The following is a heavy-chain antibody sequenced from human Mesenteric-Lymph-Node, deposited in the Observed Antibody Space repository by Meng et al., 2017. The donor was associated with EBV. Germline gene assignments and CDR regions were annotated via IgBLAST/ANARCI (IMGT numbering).Heavy chain of an antibody. V-gene: IGHV4-59*01. J-gene: IGHJ4*02. D-gene: IGHD2-15*01. CDR2: IYYSGST. Sequence: QVQLQESGPGLVKPSETLSLTCTVSGGSISSYYWSWIRQPPGKGLEWIGYIYYSGSTNYNPSLKSRVTISVDTSKNQFSLKLSSVTAADTAVYYCARDLLCSGGSCYGYWGQGTLVTVPS. CDR1: GGSISSYY. CDR3: ARDLLCSGGSCYGY.